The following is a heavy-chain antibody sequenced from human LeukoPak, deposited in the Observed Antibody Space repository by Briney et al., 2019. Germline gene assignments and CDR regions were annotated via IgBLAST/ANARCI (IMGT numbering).Heavy chain of an antibody. Sequence: PGGSLRLSCAASGFTFSSYSMNWVRQAPGKGLEWVSSISSSSSYIYYADSVKGRFTISRDNAKNSLYLQMNSLRAEDTAVYYCLATLYCSSTICPPEVYYYGMDVWGKGTTVTVSS. CDR1: GFTFSSYS. D-gene: IGHD2-2*01. J-gene: IGHJ6*04. CDR2: ISSSSSYI. CDR3: LATLYCSSTICPPEVYYYGMDV. V-gene: IGHV3-21*01.